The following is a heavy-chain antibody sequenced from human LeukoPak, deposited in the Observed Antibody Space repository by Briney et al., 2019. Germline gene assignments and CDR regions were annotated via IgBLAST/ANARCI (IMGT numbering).Heavy chain of an antibody. CDR2: IYSDGST. Sequence: GGSLRLSCAASGFTVSSNYMTWVRQAPGKGLEWVSVIYSDGSTYYADSVKGRFTISRDNSKNTLYLQMNSLRAEDTAVYYCASLVVATAIDYFDYWGQGTLVTVSS. J-gene: IGHJ4*02. CDR1: GFTVSSNY. V-gene: IGHV3-66*01. D-gene: IGHD2-21*02. CDR3: ASLVVATAIDYFDY.